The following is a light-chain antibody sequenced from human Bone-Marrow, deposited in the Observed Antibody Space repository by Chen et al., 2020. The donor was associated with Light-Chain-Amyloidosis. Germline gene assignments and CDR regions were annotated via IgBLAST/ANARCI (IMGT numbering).Light chain of an antibody. CDR2: LGS. V-gene: IGKV2-28*01. Sequence: DIVMTQSPLSMPVTPGEPASISCRSSQSLLHFNGYNYLDWYLQKPGQSPQLLIYLGSNRASGVPDRFSGRGSGTDFTLKISRVEAEDVGVYYCMQALQTSFTFGPGTKVDIQ. J-gene: IGKJ3*01. CDR3: MQALQTSFT. CDR1: QSLLHFNGYNY.